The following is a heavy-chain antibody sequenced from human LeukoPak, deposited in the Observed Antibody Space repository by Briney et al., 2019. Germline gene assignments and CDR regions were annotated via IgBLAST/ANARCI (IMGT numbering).Heavy chain of an antibody. D-gene: IGHD3-22*01. Sequence: GGSLRLSCAASGFTFSSYAMHWVRQAPGKGLEWVAVISYDGSNKYYADSVKGRFTISRDNSKNTLYLQMNSLRAEDTAVYYCARVQGRGSSGYYGDAFDIWGQGTMVTVSS. CDR2: ISYDGSNK. CDR1: GFTFSSYA. V-gene: IGHV3-30*04. CDR3: ARVQGRGSSGYYGDAFDI. J-gene: IGHJ3*02.